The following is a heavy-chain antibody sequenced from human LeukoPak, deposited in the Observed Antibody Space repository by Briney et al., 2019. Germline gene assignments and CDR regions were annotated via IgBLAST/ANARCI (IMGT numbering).Heavy chain of an antibody. CDR2: IYYSGST. CDR1: GGSISSYY. D-gene: IGHD2-15*01. V-gene: IGHV4-59*01. CDR3: ARAWGYCSGGSCYSGDYYYYYMDV. Sequence: SETLSLTCTVSGGSISSYYWSWIRQPPGKGLEWIGYIYYSGSTNYNPSLKSRATISVDTSKNQFSLKLSSVTAADTAVYYCARAWGYCSGGSCYSGDYYYYYMDVWGKGTTVTVSS. J-gene: IGHJ6*03.